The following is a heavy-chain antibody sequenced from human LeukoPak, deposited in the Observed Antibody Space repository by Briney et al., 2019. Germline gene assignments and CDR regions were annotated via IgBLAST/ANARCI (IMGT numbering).Heavy chain of an antibody. Sequence: PSETLSLTCAVYGGSFSGYYWSWIRQPPGKGLEWIGEINHSGSTNYNPSLKSRVTISSDTSKNQFSLKLSSVTAADTAVYYCARSHDFWSGYSWGQGTLVTVSS. D-gene: IGHD3-3*01. CDR3: ARSHDFWSGYS. CDR1: GGSFSGYY. CDR2: INHSGST. V-gene: IGHV4-34*01. J-gene: IGHJ4*02.